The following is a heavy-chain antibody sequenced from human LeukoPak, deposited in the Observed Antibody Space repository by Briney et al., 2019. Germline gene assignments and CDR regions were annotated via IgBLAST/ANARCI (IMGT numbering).Heavy chain of an antibody. J-gene: IGHJ4*02. Sequence: GGSLRLSCAASGFNFSNYAMSWVRQAPGKGLEWVSVVSGSGGSTYYADSVKGRLTISRGNSKNTLYLQMDSLRAEDTAVYYCAKAEGFSTSSNFDYWGQGTLVTVSS. V-gene: IGHV3-23*01. CDR1: GFNFSNYA. CDR3: AKAEGFSTSSNFDY. D-gene: IGHD2-2*01. CDR2: VSGSGGST.